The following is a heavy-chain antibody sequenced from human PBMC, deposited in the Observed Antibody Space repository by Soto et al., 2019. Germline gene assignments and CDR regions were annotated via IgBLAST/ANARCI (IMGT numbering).Heavy chain of an antibody. V-gene: IGHV4-39*07. Sequence: SETLSLTCTVSGGSISSGGYYWSWIRQPPGKGLEWIGEINHSGSTNYNPSLKSRVTISVDTSKNQFSLKLSSVTAADTAVYYCARGTNYYGSGSYYSYYYGMDVWGQGTTVTVSS. CDR2: INHSGST. CDR1: GGSISSGGYY. D-gene: IGHD3-10*01. J-gene: IGHJ6*02. CDR3: ARGTNYYGSGSYYSYYYGMDV.